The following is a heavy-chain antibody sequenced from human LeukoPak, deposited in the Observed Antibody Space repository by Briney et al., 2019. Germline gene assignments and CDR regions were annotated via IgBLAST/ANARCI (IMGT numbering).Heavy chain of an antibody. Sequence: GGSLRLSCAASGFTFSSYGMHWVRQAPGKGLEWVAVISYDGSNKYHADSVKGRFTISRDNSRNTLFLQMNGLRAEDTAVYYCAKGPDLLVWFGELLSWGQGTLVSVSS. V-gene: IGHV3-30*18. J-gene: IGHJ4*02. D-gene: IGHD3-10*01. CDR2: ISYDGSNK. CDR1: GFTFSSYG. CDR3: AKGPDLLVWFGELLS.